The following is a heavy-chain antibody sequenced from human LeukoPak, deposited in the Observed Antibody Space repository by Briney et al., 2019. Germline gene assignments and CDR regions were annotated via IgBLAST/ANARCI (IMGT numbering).Heavy chain of an antibody. CDR1: GFTFSTNS. CDR2: ISSSSRYI. V-gene: IGHV3-21*01. CDR3: ASTEGCSSTSCYTWFVY. J-gene: IGHJ4*02. Sequence: GGSLRLSCAASGFTFSTNSMNWVRHAPGKGLEWVSSISSSSRYIYYPDSVKGRFTISRDNAKNSLYLQMNSLRAEDTAVYYCASTEGCSSTSCYTWFVYWGQGSLVTVSS. D-gene: IGHD2-2*02.